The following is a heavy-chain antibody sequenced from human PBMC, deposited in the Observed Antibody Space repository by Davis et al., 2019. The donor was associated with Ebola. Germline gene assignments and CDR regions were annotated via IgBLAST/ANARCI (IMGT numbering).Heavy chain of an antibody. CDR1: GFTFSSYW. D-gene: IGHD1-1*01. J-gene: IGHJ4*02. V-gene: IGHV3-7*04. CDR3: ARGSAERFDY. Sequence: GESLKISCAASGFTFSSYWMSWVRQAPGKGLEWVANIKQDGSEKYYVDSVKGRFTISRDNAKNSLYLQMNSLRAEDTAVYYCARGSAERFDYWGQGTLVTVSS. CDR2: IKQDGSEK.